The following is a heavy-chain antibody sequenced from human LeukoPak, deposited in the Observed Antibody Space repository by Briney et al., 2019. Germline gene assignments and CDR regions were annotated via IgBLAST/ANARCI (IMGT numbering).Heavy chain of an antibody. D-gene: IGHD3-10*01. CDR2: ISYDGSNK. CDR1: GFTFSSYS. Sequence: GGSLRLSCAASGFTFSSYSMNWVRQAPGKGLEWVAVISYDGSNKYYADSVKGRFTISRDNSKNTLYLQMNSLRAEDTAVYYCARDQEVRGVIPIYWGQGTLVTVSS. J-gene: IGHJ4*02. V-gene: IGHV3-30*03. CDR3: ARDQEVRGVIPIY.